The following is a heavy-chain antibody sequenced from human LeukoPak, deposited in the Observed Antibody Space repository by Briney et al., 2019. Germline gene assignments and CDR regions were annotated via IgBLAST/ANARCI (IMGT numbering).Heavy chain of an antibody. V-gene: IGHV1-8*03. D-gene: IGHD5-12*01. J-gene: IGHJ6*03. CDR2: MNPNSGNT. CDR3: ARGRYSGYVAYYYYYYMDV. Sequence: ASVKVSCKVSGYTLTELSMHWVRQATGQGLEWMGWMNPNSGNTGYALKFQGRVTITRNTSISTAYMELSSLRSEDTAVYYCARGRYSGYVAYYYYYYMDVWGKGTTVTVSS. CDR1: GYTLTELS.